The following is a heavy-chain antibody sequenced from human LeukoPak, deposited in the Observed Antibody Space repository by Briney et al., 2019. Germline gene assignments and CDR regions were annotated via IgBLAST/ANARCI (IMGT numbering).Heavy chain of an antibody. D-gene: IGHD3-10*01. J-gene: IGHJ5*02. CDR2: ICSSGST. CDR1: GGSISSYF. Sequence: SETLSLTCTVSGGSISSYFWIWIRQPAGKGLEWIGRICSSGSTIYNPSLKSRVTMSLDMSNNQFSLKLSSVTAADTAVYYCARDRGSDGSDQLDPWGQGTLVTVSS. CDR3: ARDRGSDGSDQLDP. V-gene: IGHV4-4*07.